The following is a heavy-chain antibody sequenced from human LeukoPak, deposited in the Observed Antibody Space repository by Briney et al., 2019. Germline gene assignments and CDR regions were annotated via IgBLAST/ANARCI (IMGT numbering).Heavy chain of an antibody. J-gene: IGHJ4*02. CDR3: VNGARGNTYGSGY. CDR2: IRDSGDYA. CDR1: GFTFSSYA. Sequence: GGSLRLSCVGSGFTFSSYAMSWVRQAPGKGLEWVSVIRDSGDYAYYAASVTGRFTISRDNSKNTLFLQLNSLRAEDTAVYYCVNGARGNTYGSGYWGQGTLVTVSS. V-gene: IGHV3-23*01. D-gene: IGHD5-18*01.